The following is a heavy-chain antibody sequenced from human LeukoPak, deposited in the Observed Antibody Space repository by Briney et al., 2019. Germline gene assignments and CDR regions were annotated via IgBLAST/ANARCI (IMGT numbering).Heavy chain of an antibody. Sequence: ASVKVSCKASGYTFTSYYMHWVRQAPGQGLEWMGIINPSGGSTSYAQKFQGRVTMTEDTSTDTAYMELSSLRSEDTAVYYCATQIAAAPMVRGVINHYYYYYGMDVWGQGTTVTISS. CDR1: GYTFTSYY. V-gene: IGHV1-46*01. J-gene: IGHJ6*02. D-gene: IGHD3-10*01. CDR3: ATQIAAAPMVRGVINHYYYYYGMDV. CDR2: INPSGGST.